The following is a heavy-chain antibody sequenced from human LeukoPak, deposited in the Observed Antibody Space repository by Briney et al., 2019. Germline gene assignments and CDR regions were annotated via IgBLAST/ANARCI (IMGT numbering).Heavy chain of an antibody. CDR3: TTYYGSGSYYSFAY. CDR2: MNPNSGNT. J-gene: IGHJ4*02. CDR1: GYTFTSYD. D-gene: IGHD3-10*01. V-gene: IGHV1-8*01. Sequence: ASVKVSCKASGYTFTSYDINWVRQATGQGLEWMGWMNPNSGNTGYAQKFQGGVTITRNTSISTVYMELSSLRFEDTAVYYCTTYYGSGSYYSFAYWGQGTLVTVSS.